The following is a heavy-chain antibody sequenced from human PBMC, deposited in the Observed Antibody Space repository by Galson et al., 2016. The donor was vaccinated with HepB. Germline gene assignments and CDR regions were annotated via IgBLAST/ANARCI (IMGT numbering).Heavy chain of an antibody. D-gene: IGHD1/OR15-1a*01. CDR2: IIPIFETA. CDR3: AIDLEQRRRFDP. CDR1: GGPFDYYA. V-gene: IGHV1-69*13. J-gene: IGHJ5*02. Sequence: SVKVSCKASGGPFDYYAINWVRQAPGQGLEWMGGIIPIFETANYAQRFQGRVTFTADESTTTAYMELSSLRSEDTAVYYCAIDLEQRRRFDPWGQGTLVTVSS.